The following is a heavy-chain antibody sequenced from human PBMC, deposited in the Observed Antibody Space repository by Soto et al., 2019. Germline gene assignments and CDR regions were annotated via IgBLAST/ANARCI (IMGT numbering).Heavy chain of an antibody. Sequence: VQLVESGGGVVQPGRSLRLSCAASGFTFRTYGMYWVRQAPGKGREWVAVIWNDASNKYYADSVKGRFTISRDNSENTLYLQMNSLRAEDTAVYYCARGRVDGGELDLWGQGTLVTVSS. CDR2: IWNDASNK. CDR3: ARGRVDGGELDL. V-gene: IGHV3-33*01. D-gene: IGHD1-26*01. J-gene: IGHJ4*02. CDR1: GFTFRTYG.